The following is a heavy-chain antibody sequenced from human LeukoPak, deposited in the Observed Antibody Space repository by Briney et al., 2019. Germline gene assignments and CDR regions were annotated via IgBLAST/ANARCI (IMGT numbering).Heavy chain of an antibody. Sequence: SETLSLTCTVSGGSISSYYWGWIRQPPGKGLEWIGSIYYTGSTYYNPSLKSRVTISLDTSKNQFSLKLSSVTAADTAVYYCARDGSSRNVPFDYWGQGTLVTVSS. V-gene: IGHV4-39*07. CDR3: ARDGSSRNVPFDY. CDR2: IYYTGST. D-gene: IGHD6-13*01. CDR1: GGSISSYY. J-gene: IGHJ4*02.